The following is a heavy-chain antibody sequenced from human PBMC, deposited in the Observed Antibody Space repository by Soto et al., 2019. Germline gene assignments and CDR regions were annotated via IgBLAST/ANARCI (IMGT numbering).Heavy chain of an antibody. Sequence: EVQLVESGGGLVQPGGSLRLSCAASGFTFSDYWISWVRQAPGKGLECVANIKTDGSEKYYVDRVKGRFTISRDNAKNSLYLQMNSLRAEDTAVYYCASSMGRGGNDYWGQGTLVAVSS. CDR2: IKTDGSEK. D-gene: IGHD3-10*01. CDR3: ASSMGRGGNDY. CDR1: GFTFSDYW. J-gene: IGHJ4*02. V-gene: IGHV3-7*05.